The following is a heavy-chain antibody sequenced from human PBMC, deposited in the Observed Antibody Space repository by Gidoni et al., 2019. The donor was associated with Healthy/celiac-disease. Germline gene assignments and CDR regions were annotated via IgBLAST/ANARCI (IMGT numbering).Heavy chain of an antibody. J-gene: IGHJ5*02. D-gene: IGHD6-19*01. Sequence: QVQLQQWGAGLLKPSETLSLTCAVYGRSFSGYYWSWIRQPPGKRLEWIWEIHHSGSTNYNPSLKSRVTISVDTSKNQFSLKLSSVTAADTAVYYCARGPFNRQWLVLRWFDPWGQGTLVTVSS. CDR1: GRSFSGYY. V-gene: IGHV4-34*01. CDR2: IHHSGST. CDR3: ARGPFNRQWLVLRWFDP.